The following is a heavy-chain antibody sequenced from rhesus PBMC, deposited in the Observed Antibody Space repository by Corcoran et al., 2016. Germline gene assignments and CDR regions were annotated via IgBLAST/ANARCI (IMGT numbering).Heavy chain of an antibody. CDR1: GYSIRSGYY. D-gene: IGHD6-31*01. V-gene: IGHV4-99*02. CDR2: ISGRNGST. CDR3: ARARGSSELDY. Sequence: QVQLQESGPGLVKPSETLSLTCAVSGYSIRSGYYWGWVRHPPGKGLEFIGYISGRNGSTSYNPALKRRVTISEDTSENQFSLKLSSVTAADTAVYYCARARGSSELDYWGQGVLVTVSS. J-gene: IGHJ4*01.